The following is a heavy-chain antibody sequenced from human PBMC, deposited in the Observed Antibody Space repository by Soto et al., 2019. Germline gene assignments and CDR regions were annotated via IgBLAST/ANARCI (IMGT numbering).Heavy chain of an antibody. CDR1: GFTFSTYA. CDR3: AHPRGYGVFDAYDI. CDR2: LSAGGGST. Sequence: PGGSLRLSCAASGFTFSTYAMSWVLQAPGKGLEWVSALSAGGGSTYYSDSVKGRLTISRDNSINTLYMQMNSLRTEDTAVYYCAHPRGYGVFDAYDIWSHGAMVTVSS. V-gene: IGHV3-23*01. J-gene: IGHJ3*02. D-gene: IGHD4-17*01.